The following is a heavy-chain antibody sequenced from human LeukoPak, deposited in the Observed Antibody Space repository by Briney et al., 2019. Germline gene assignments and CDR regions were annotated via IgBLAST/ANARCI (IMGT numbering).Heavy chain of an antibody. Sequence: GGSLRLSCAASGFTFSDYYMSWIRQAPGKGLEWVSSISSSSSYIYYADSVKDRFTISRDNAKNSLYLQMNSLRAEDTAVYFCARELWFGEFRPPNYYFYMDVWGKGTTVTVSS. CDR3: ARELWFGEFRPPNYYFYMDV. CDR2: ISSSSSYI. D-gene: IGHD3-10*01. CDR1: GFTFSDYY. J-gene: IGHJ6*03. V-gene: IGHV3-11*06.